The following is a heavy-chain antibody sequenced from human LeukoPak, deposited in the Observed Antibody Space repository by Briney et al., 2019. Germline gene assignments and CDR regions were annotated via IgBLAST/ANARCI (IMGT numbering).Heavy chain of an antibody. CDR1: GGTFSGYA. J-gene: IGHJ5*02. Sequence: SVKVSCKASGGTFSGYAISWVRQAPGQGLEWMGGIIPIFGTADYAQKFQGRVTITADESTSTAYMELSSLRSEDTAVYYCARKVTRGYWFDPWGQGTLVTVSS. V-gene: IGHV1-69*13. D-gene: IGHD3-10*01. CDR2: IIPIFGTA. CDR3: ARKVTRGYWFDP.